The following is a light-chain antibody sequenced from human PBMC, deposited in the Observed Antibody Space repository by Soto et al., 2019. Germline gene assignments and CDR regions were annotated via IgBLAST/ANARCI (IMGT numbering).Light chain of an antibody. J-gene: IGLJ1*01. CDR3: AAWDDSLNGYV. V-gene: IGLV1-44*01. Sequence: QSVLTQPPSASGTPGQRVTISCSGSSSNIGSNTVNWYQQLPGTAPKLLIYSNNQRPSGVPDRFSGSKSGTSASLAISGLHSADEADYYCAAWDDSLNGYVFGTGTKVTGL. CDR1: SSNIGSNT. CDR2: SNN.